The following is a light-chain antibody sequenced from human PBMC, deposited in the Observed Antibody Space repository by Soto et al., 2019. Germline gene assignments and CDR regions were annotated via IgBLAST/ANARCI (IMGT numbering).Light chain of an antibody. Sequence: QSALTQPASVSGSPGQSITISCTGTSSDVGGYNYVSWYQQHPGKAPKLMIYEVSNRPSWVSNRFSGSKSGNTASLTISGFQAEDEADYYCSSYTSSSTRVFGGGTKVTVL. J-gene: IGLJ3*02. CDR3: SSYTSSSTRV. V-gene: IGLV2-14*01. CDR2: EVS. CDR1: SSDVGGYNY.